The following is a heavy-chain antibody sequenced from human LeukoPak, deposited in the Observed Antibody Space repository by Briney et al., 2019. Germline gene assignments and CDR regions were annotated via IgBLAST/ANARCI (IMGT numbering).Heavy chain of an antibody. V-gene: IGHV3-23*01. J-gene: IGHJ3*01. CDR2: SRSGGANN. Sequence: GGPLRLSCAASGFTISDYGLVWVRQAPGKGLEWVSGSRSGGANNFYADAVKGCFTISSDNSKNTLYLQMNSLRADDTAVYYCGRDPNGDYLGAFEFWGHGTTVIVSS. CDR1: GFTISDYG. D-gene: IGHD4-17*01. CDR3: GRDPNGDYLGAFEF.